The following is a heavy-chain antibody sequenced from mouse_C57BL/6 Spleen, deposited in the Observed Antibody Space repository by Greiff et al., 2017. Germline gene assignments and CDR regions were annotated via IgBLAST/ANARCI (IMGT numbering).Heavy chain of an antibody. V-gene: IGHV5-4*01. CDR3: AREMAYYSNYGFAY. J-gene: IGHJ3*01. CDR2: ISDGGSYT. CDR1: GFTFSSYA. Sequence: EVKLMESGGGLVKPGGSLKLSCAASGFTFSSYAMSWVRQTPETRLEWVATISDGGSYTYYPDNVKGRFTISRDNAKNNLYLQMSHLKSEDTAMYYCAREMAYYSNYGFAYWGQGTLGTVSA. D-gene: IGHD2-5*01.